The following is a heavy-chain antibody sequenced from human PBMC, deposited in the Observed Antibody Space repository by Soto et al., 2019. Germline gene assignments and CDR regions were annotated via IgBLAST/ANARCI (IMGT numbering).Heavy chain of an antibody. D-gene: IGHD6-13*01. J-gene: IGHJ4*02. CDR3: ASYIAAAGKNYFDY. CDR2: ISSSSSYT. Sequence: GGSLRLSCAASGFTFSDYYMSWIRQAPGKGLEWVSYISSSSSYTNYADSVKGRFTISRDNAKNSLYLQMNSPGAEDTSVYYSASYIAAAGKNYFDYWGQGTLVTVSS. V-gene: IGHV3-11*06. CDR1: GFTFSDYY.